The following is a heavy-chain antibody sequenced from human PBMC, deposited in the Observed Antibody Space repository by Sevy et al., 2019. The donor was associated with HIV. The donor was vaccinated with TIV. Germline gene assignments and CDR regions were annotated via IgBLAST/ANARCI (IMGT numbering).Heavy chain of an antibody. CDR3: AKSMDTVTTLDY. V-gene: IGHV3-30*18. CDR2: ISKDGSNK. D-gene: IGHD4-17*01. Sequence: GGSLRLSCAASRFTFSLYGMHWVRQAPGKGLEGVALISKDGSNKYYADSVKGRFTVSRDNSNNTLYLQLDSLGPGDTAMYYCAKSMDTVTTLDYWGPGTLVTVSS. J-gene: IGHJ4*02. CDR1: RFTFSLYG.